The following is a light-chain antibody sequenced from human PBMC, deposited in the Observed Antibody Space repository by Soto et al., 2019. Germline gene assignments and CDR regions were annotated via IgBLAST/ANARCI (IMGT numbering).Light chain of an antibody. CDR3: QQRSNWPPVIT. J-gene: IGKJ5*01. Sequence: EIVLTQSPATLSLSPGERAILSCRGSQTFSSHLAWYQQKPGQAPRLLIYDASKRATGIPARFSGRGSGTDFTLTISSLEPEDFAVYYCQQRSNWPPVITFGQGTRLEIK. CDR2: DAS. V-gene: IGKV3-11*01. CDR1: QTFSSH.